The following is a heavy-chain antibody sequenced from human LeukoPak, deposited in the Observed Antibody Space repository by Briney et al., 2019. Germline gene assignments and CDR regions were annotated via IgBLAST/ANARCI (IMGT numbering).Heavy chain of an antibody. J-gene: IGHJ4*02. V-gene: IGHV3-74*01. CDR1: GFTFSSYW. Sequence: GGSLRLSCAASGFTFSSYWMQWVRQAPGKGLVWVSRINSDGSSTRYADSVKGRFTTSRDNAKNTLYLQMNSLRAEDTAVYYCARQEGWLQLDYWGQGTLVTVSS. D-gene: IGHD5-24*01. CDR2: INSDGSST. CDR3: ARQEGWLQLDY.